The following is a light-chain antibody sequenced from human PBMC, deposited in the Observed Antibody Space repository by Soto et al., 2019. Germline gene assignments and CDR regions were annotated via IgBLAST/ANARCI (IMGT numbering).Light chain of an antibody. CDR3: QQRSKWPLT. CDR2: KAS. CDR1: QTISSW. J-gene: IGKJ4*01. Sequence: DIQMTQSPSTLSGSVGDRVSITCRASQTISSWLAWYQQKPGKAPKLLIYKASTLKSGVPSRFSGSGSGTDFTLTISSLEPEDFAVYYCQQRSKWPLTFGGGTKVDIK. V-gene: IGKV1-5*03.